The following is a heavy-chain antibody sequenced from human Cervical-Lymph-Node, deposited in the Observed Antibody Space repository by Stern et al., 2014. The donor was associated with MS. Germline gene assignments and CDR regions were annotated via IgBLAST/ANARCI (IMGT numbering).Heavy chain of an antibody. J-gene: IGHJ4*02. D-gene: IGHD5-18*01. CDR2: IIPVIGTT. V-gene: IGHV1-69*01. CDR3: ARDDVETAMWS. CDR1: GDTFNNYA. Sequence: QVQLVQSGAELKKPGSSVKVSCKTSGDTFNNYAISWVRQAPGQGLEWMGGIIPVIGTTDYAQKFQGRLTITADEPTSTAYMELSSLRSDDTAVYYCARDDVETAMWSWGQGTLVTVSS.